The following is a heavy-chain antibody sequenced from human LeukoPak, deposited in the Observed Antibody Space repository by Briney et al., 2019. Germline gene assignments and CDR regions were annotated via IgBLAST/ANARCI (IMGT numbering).Heavy chain of an antibody. CDR3: AKDIRHYVWGSYRYYFDY. Sequence: GGSLRLSCAASGFTFDDYAMHWVRQAPGKGLEWVSGISWNSGSIGYADSVKGRFTISRDNAKNSLYLQMNSLRAEDTALYYCAKDIRHYVWGSYRYYFDYWGQGTPVTVSS. J-gene: IGHJ4*02. CDR1: GFTFDDYA. D-gene: IGHD3-16*02. V-gene: IGHV3-9*01. CDR2: ISWNSGSI.